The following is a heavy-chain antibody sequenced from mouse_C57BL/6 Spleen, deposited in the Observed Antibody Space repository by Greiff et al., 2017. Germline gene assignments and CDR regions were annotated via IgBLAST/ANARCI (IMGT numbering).Heavy chain of an antibody. J-gene: IGHJ3*01. Sequence: QVQLQQSGAELVKPGASVQLSCKASGYTFTSYWMHWVKQRPGQGLEWIGMIHPNSGSTNYNEKFKSKATLTVDKSSSTAYMQLSSLTSEDSAVYYCAREGLAWFAYWGQGTLVTVSA. CDR1: GYTFTSYW. V-gene: IGHV1-64*01. CDR2: IHPNSGST. D-gene: IGHD3-1*01. CDR3: AREGLAWFAY.